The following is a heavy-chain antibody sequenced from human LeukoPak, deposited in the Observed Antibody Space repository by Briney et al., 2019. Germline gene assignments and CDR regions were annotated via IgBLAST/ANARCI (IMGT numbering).Heavy chain of an antibody. V-gene: IGHV3-23*01. CDR2: ISDSGTST. CDR1: GFTFNICA. Sequence: GGSLRLSCAASGFTFNICAMSWVRQAPGKGLEWVSTISDSGTSTFYADSVKGRFTISRDNSKNTLYVQMNSLRAEDTAVYYCAKRDYYSFDYWGQGTLVTVSS. J-gene: IGHJ4*02. CDR3: AKRDYYSFDY. D-gene: IGHD2/OR15-2a*01.